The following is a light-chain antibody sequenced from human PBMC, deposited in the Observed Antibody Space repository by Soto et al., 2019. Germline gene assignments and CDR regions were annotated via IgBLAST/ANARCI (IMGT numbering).Light chain of an antibody. CDR3: QQYNSFPYT. CDR2: KAS. J-gene: IGKJ2*01. V-gene: IGKV1-5*03. Sequence: DIQMTQSPSTLSASVGDRVTITCRARQSISSCLAWYQQKPGKALKLLIYKASRLESGAPPRFSGGGSGTEFTRTISSLQPDDFATSYCQQYNSFPYTFGQGTKLEIK. CDR1: QSISSC.